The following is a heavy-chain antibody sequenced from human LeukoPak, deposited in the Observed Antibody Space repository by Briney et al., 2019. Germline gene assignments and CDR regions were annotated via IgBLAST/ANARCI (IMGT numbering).Heavy chain of an antibody. CDR1: GFTFSNYG. CDR3: AKDGGAHYDFWSGYFDN. V-gene: IGHV3-30*02. Sequence: GGSLRLSCTASGFTFSNYGMHWVRQAPGKGLEWVAFIRYDGSEKYYADSVKGRITISRDNSRNTLSLQINSLRKEDTAVYYCAKDGGAHYDFWSGYFDNWGQGILVRVSS. D-gene: IGHD3-3*01. J-gene: IGHJ4*02. CDR2: IRYDGSEK.